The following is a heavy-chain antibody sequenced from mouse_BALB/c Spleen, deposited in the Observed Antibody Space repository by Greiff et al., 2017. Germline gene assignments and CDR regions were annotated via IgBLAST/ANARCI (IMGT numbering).Heavy chain of an antibody. Sequence: VQLVESGPGLVAPSQSLSITCTVSGFSLTSYGVHWVRQPPGKGLEWLGVIWAGGSTNYNSALMSRLSISKDNSKSQVFLKMNSLQTDDTAMYYCARRDDEALDDWGQGTSVTVSS. CDR2: IWAGGST. CDR3: ARRDDEALDD. CDR1: GFSLTSYG. V-gene: IGHV2-9*02. J-gene: IGHJ4*01. D-gene: IGHD2-12*01.